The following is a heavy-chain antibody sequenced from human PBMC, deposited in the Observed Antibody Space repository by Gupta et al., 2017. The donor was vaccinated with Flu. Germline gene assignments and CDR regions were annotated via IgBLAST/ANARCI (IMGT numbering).Heavy chain of an antibody. CDR3: ARDSYGSQTYIDY. V-gene: IGHV3-33*01. J-gene: IGHJ4*02. D-gene: IGHD3-10*01. CDR1: GFTFRSYA. CDR2: IWGDESNK. Sequence: QVQLVESGGGVVQPGRSLRLSCGGAGFTFRSYAMHWVRQTPGKGLEWVALIWGDESNKYYADSVKGRFTISRDNSKNTLYLQMNSLRAEDTALYYCARDSYGSQTYIDYWGQGTLVTVSS.